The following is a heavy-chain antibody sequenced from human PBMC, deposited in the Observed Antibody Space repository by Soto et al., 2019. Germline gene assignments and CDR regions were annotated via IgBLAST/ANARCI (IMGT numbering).Heavy chain of an antibody. D-gene: IGHD3-10*01. CDR2: ISYDGSNK. Sequence: GGSLRLSCAASGFTFSSYAMHWVRQAPGKGLEWVAVISYDGSNKYYADSVKGRFTISRDNSKNTLYLQMNSLRAEDTAVYYCARAIPYYYGSGRFYPHFDYWGQGTLVTVSS. CDR3: ARAIPYYYGSGRFYPHFDY. J-gene: IGHJ4*02. CDR1: GFTFSSYA. V-gene: IGHV3-30-3*01.